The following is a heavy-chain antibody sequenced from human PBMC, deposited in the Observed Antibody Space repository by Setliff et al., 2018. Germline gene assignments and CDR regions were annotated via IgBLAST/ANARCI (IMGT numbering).Heavy chain of an antibody. V-gene: IGHV3-30-3*01. CDR1: GFIFSSLA. CDR3: ARVIYGTTRGGFDY. D-gene: IGHD3-10*01. CDR2: ISYDGSNI. J-gene: IGHJ4*02. Sequence: LRLSCAASGFIFSSLAMHWVRQAPGKGLEWVAVISYDGSNIYYADSVKGRFIISRDNSKNTLYLQMNSLRAEDTAVYYCARVIYGTTRGGFDYWGQGTLVTVSS.